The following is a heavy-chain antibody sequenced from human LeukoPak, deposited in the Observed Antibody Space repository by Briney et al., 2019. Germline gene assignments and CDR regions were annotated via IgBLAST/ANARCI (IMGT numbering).Heavy chain of an antibody. D-gene: IGHD3-10*01. CDR2: IYYSGSA. V-gene: IGHV4-39*07. CDR1: GGSISSSSYY. CDR3: ASLTMVRGASP. Sequence: SETLSLTCTVSGGSISSSSYYWGWIRQPPGKGLEWIGSIYYSGSAYYNPSLKSRVSISVDTSKNQFSLKLRSVTAADTAVYYCASLTMVRGASPWGQGTLVTVSS. J-gene: IGHJ4*02.